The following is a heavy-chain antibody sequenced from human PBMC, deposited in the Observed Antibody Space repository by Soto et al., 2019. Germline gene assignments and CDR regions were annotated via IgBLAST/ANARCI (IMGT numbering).Heavy chain of an antibody. J-gene: IGHJ4*02. CDR3: ARVAPAHYYDSSGYYSPLAY. Sequence: QVQLVQSGAEVKKPGSSVKVSCKASGDTFSSYAINWVRQAPGQGLEWMGGIIPMFGTANYAQNFKARVTITACESMRTVCMERISLRSEDPAVYYRARVAPAHYYDSSGYYSPLAYWGQGTLFTVSS. V-gene: IGHV1-69*01. CDR2: IIPMFGTA. CDR1: GDTFSSYA. D-gene: IGHD3-22*01.